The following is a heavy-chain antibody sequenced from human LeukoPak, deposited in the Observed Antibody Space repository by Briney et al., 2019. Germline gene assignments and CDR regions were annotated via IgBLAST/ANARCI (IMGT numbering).Heavy chain of an antibody. CDR2: ISGSGGST. CDR3: AKILGIAAAGVFDY. CDR1: GFTFSRAW. J-gene: IGHJ4*02. D-gene: IGHD6-13*01. Sequence: GGSLRLSCAASGFTFSRAWMSWVRQAPGKGLEWVSAISGSGGSTYYADSVKGRFTISRDNSKNTLYLQMNSLRAEDTAVYYCAKILGIAAAGVFDYWGQGTLVTVSS. V-gene: IGHV3-23*01.